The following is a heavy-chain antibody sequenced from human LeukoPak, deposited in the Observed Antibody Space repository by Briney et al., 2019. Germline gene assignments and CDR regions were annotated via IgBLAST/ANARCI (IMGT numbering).Heavy chain of an antibody. CDR3: ARAYDFWSGSFDY. Sequence: SVKVSCKASGGTFSSYAISWVRQAPGQGLEWMGGIIPIFGTANYAQKFQGRVTITADESTSTAYMELSSLRSEDTAVYYCARAYDFWSGSFDYWGQGTLVTVSS. CDR1: GGTFSSYA. J-gene: IGHJ4*02. D-gene: IGHD3-3*01. CDR2: IIPIFGTA. V-gene: IGHV1-69*01.